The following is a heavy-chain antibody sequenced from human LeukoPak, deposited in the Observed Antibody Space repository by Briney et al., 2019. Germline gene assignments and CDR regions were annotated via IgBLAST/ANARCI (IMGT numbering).Heavy chain of an antibody. CDR3: AREIPGGATHLDY. V-gene: IGHV3-48*04. J-gene: IGHJ4*02. Sequence: QAGGSLRLSCAASGFTFSSYSMNWVRQAPGKGLEWVSYISSSSRTIYYADSVKGRFTISRDDAKNSLYLQMNSLRAEDTAIYYCAREIPGGATHLDYWGQGTLVTVSS. D-gene: IGHD1-26*01. CDR1: GFTFSSYS. CDR2: ISSSSRTI.